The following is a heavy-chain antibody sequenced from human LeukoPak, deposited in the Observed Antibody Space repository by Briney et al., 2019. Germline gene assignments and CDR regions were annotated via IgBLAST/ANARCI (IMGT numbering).Heavy chain of an antibody. CDR1: GFTFSSFG. Sequence: GRSLRLSCAASGFTFSSFGMHWVRQGPDKGLEWVALIWYDGSNKHYADSVKGRYNVSRDNSRNTLYPHMNSLRVEDTAVYYCARFRDGVFSGGDYYNGMDVWGQGTTVTVSS. J-gene: IGHJ6*02. D-gene: IGHD3-16*01. V-gene: IGHV3-33*01. CDR3: ARFRDGVFSGGDYYNGMDV. CDR2: IWYDGSNK.